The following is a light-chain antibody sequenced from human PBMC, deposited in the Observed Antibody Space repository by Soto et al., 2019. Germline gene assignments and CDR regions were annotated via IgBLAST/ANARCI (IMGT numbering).Light chain of an antibody. Sequence: QSVLTQPPSVSGAPGQRVTISCTGSSSNIGAGYDVHWYQQLPGTAPKLLIYGSTNRPSGVPDRFSGSKSGTPASLAVTGLQAEDEADYYCQSYDSSLSSVVFGGGTQLTVL. CDR1: SSNIGAGYD. CDR2: GST. CDR3: QSYDSSLSSVV. J-gene: IGLJ2*01. V-gene: IGLV1-40*01.